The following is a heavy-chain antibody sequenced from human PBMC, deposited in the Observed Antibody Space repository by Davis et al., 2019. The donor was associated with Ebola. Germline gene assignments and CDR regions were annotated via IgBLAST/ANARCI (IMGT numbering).Heavy chain of an antibody. Sequence: PGGSLRLSCAASGFTFSTAWMNWVRQAPGKGLEWVGRIKSKTDGGTTDYAAPVKGRFTISRDDSKNTLYLQMNSLKTEDTAVYYCTTDRDLTNEDTNAEYFQHWGQGTLVTVSS. J-gene: IGHJ1*01. CDR2: IKSKTDGGTT. CDR3: TTDRDLTNEDTNAEYFQH. D-gene: IGHD4/OR15-4a*01. V-gene: IGHV3-15*07. CDR1: GFTFSTAW.